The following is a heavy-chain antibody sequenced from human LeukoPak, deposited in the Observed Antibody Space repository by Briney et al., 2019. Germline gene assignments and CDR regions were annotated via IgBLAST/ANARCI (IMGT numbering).Heavy chain of an antibody. D-gene: IGHD4-17*01. CDR2: IYSGGST. CDR3: ARGSRRVGDYFDY. J-gene: IGHJ4*02. Sequence: QPGGSLRLSCAASGFTVSDNYMTGVRQAPGKGLEWVSVIYSGGSTYYADSVKGRFTISRDNSKNTLYLQMNSLRAEDTAVYYCARGSRRVGDYFDYWGQGTLVTVSS. CDR1: GFTVSDNY. V-gene: IGHV3-53*01.